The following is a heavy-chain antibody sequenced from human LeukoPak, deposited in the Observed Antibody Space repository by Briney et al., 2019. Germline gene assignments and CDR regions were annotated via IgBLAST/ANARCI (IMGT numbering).Heavy chain of an antibody. D-gene: IGHD5-24*01. CDR2: IYTSGST. Sequence: PSETLSLTCTVSGGSISSGSYYWSWIRQPAGKGLEWIGSIYTSGSTNYNPSLKSRVTISVDTSKNQFSLKLSSVTAADTAVYYCARERDGYNWAYDAFDIWGQGTMVTVSS. CDR1: GGSISSGSYY. V-gene: IGHV4-61*02. J-gene: IGHJ3*02. CDR3: ARERDGYNWAYDAFDI.